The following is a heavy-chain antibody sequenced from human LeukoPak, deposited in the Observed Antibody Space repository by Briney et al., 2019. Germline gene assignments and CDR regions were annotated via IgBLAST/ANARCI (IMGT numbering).Heavy chain of an antibody. CDR3: ARRLTQYDCFDP. CDR2: TYYRSTWYN. Sequence: SQTLSLTCAISGDSVSSNSVTWNWIRQPPSRGLEWLGRTYYRSTWYNDYAVSVSGRINVNNDTSKNQLSLHLNSVTPEDTAVYYCARRLTQYDCFDPWGQGILVTVSS. CDR1: GDSVSSNSVT. J-gene: IGHJ5*02. V-gene: IGHV6-1*01. D-gene: IGHD2-2*01.